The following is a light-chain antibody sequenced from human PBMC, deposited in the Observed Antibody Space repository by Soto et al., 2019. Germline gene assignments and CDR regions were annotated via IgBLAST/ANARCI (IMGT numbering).Light chain of an antibody. Sequence: IVLPQSPVTPSLSPGGRATLSCRASPDVSVSLVWYRQRPGQSPRLLIHDASNRATGISARFSGSGSGTDFTLTIGSLEPEESALYYCQQRASWPYTSGQGTKVDI. CDR2: DAS. V-gene: IGKV3-11*01. J-gene: IGKJ2*01. CDR1: PDVSVS. CDR3: QQRASWPYT.